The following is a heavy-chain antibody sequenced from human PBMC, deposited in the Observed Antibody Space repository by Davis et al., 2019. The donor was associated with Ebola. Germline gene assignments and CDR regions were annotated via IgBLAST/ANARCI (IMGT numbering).Heavy chain of an antibody. CDR2: VIPHSGET. D-gene: IGHD6-13*01. Sequence: ASVKVSCKASGYPFSLYTIHWLRQAPGQGLEWLGWVIPHSGETNYAQELQGRVTMTRDTSISTAYLDLRGLTSDDTAVYYCAKIRGGISAAGRGDFDYWGQGTLVTVSS. V-gene: IGHV1-2*02. CDR1: GYPFSLYT. CDR3: AKIRGGISAAGRGDFDY. J-gene: IGHJ4*02.